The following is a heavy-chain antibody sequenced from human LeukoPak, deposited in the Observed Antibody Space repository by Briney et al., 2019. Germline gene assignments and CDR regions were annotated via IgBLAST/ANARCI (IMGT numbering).Heavy chain of an antibody. V-gene: IGHV1-2*02. Sequence: ASVKVSCKTSGCTFTAYFMHWVRLAPGQGLEWMGWINPNSGATNYAQKFQGRVTLTRDTSISTAYMELSKLRSDDTAVYYCSIVGRYRSAFHYWGQGTLVTVSS. CDR1: GCTFTAYF. J-gene: IGHJ4*02. CDR3: SIVGRYRSAFHY. CDR2: INPNSGAT. D-gene: IGHD3-10*01.